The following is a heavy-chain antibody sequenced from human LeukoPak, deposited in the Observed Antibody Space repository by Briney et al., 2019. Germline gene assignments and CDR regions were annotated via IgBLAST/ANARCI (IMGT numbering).Heavy chain of an antibody. CDR1: GFTFSSYS. Sequence: GGSLTLSCAASGFTFSSYSMNWVPQAPGKGLVWVSYISSSSSTIYYADSVKGRFTISRDKAKNSPYLQMNSLRAEDTAVYYCARESTVTANDALDIWGQGTMVTVSS. CDR2: ISSSSSTI. V-gene: IGHV3-48*01. CDR3: ARESTVTANDALDI. J-gene: IGHJ3*02. D-gene: IGHD4-17*01.